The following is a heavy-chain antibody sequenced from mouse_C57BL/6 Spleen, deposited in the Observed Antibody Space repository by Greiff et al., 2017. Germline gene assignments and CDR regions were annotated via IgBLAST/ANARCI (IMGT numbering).Heavy chain of an antibody. D-gene: IGHD2-5*01. J-gene: IGHJ4*01. CDR2: IYPGSGNT. V-gene: IGHV1-66*01. CDR3: ARRNYSNPCYAMDY. Sequence: QVQLQQSGPELVKPGASVKISCKASGYSFTSSYIHWVKQRPGQGLEWIGWIYPGSGNTKYNEKFKGKATLTADTSSSTAYMQLSSLTSEDSAVYYCARRNYSNPCYAMDYWGQGTSVTVSS. CDR1: GYSFTSSY.